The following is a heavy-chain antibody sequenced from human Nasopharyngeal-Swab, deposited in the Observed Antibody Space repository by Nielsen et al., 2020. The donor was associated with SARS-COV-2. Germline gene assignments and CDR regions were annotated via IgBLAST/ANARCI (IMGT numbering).Heavy chain of an antibody. CDR2: ISSSSSYI. Sequence: WIRQPPGKGLEWVSSISSSSSYIYYADSVKGRFTISRDNAKNSLYLQMNSLRAEDTAAYYCASPEGDYFDYWGQGTLVTVSS. J-gene: IGHJ4*02. V-gene: IGHV3-21*04. CDR3: ASPEGDYFDY.